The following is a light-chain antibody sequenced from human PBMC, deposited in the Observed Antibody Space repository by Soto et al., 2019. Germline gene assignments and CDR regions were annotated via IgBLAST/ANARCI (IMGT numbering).Light chain of an antibody. CDR3: QQYNSYSPT. Sequence: DIQMTQSPSTLSASLGDRVTITCRASQNIRSRLAWYQQKPEKAPKLLIYDASRLESGVPSRFSGSGFGTEFTLTITGLQSDEFATYHCQQYNSYSPTFGGGTKVEI. J-gene: IGKJ4*01. CDR2: DAS. V-gene: IGKV1-5*01. CDR1: QNIRSR.